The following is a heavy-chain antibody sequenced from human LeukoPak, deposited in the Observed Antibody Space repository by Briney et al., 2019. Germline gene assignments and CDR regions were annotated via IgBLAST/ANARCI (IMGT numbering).Heavy chain of an antibody. V-gene: IGHV3-53*01. CDR2: IYAGGSM. CDR1: GFTVSSDH. Sequence: PGGSLRLSCAASGFTVSSDHMSWVRQAPGKGLEWVSVIYAGGSMHYADPVKGRFTISRDNSKNTLDLQMNGLRAEDTAVYYCARVWELSFDYWGQGILVTVSS. CDR3: ARVWELSFDY. D-gene: IGHD1-26*01. J-gene: IGHJ4*02.